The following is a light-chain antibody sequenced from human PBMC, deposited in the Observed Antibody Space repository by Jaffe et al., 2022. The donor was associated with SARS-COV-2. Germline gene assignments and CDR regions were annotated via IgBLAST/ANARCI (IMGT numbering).Light chain of an antibody. J-gene: IGKJ5*01. CDR1: QSVLDSSANKNF. CDR3: QQYYSAPIT. Sequence: DIVMTQSPDSLAVSLGERATINCRSSQSVLDSSANKNFLAWYQQKPGQSPKLVIYWASTRESGVPDRFSGSGSGTDFTLTISSLQAEDVAVYYCQQYYSAPITFGQGTRLEIK. CDR2: WAS. V-gene: IGKV4-1*01.